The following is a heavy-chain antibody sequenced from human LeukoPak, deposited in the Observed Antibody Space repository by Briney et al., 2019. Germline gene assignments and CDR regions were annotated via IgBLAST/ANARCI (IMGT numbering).Heavy chain of an antibody. V-gene: IGHV5-51*01. CDR1: GYSFTSYW. D-gene: IGHD3-9*01. Sequence: KPGEPLKISRKGSGYSFTSYWIGWVRQLPGKGLEWLGIIYPGDSDTRYSPSFQGQVTISADKSISTAYLQWSSLKASDTAMYYCARQRAFEDWSSPYFDYWGQGTLVSVSS. J-gene: IGHJ4*02. CDR2: IYPGDSDT. CDR3: ARQRAFEDWSSPYFDY.